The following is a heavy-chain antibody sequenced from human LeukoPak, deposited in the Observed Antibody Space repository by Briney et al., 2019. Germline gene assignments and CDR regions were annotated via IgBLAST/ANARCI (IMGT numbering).Heavy chain of an antibody. D-gene: IGHD3-22*01. J-gene: IGHJ4*02. CDR2: IYYSGRT. Sequence: SETLSLTCTVSGGSISSSYYWGWIRQPPGKGREWIGSIYYSGRTYYNPSLKSRVTISVDTSKNQFSLKLSSVTAADTAVYYCARRIKYYYDSSGVFDYWGQGTLVTVSS. CDR1: GGSISSSYY. V-gene: IGHV4-39*01. CDR3: ARRIKYYYDSSGVFDY.